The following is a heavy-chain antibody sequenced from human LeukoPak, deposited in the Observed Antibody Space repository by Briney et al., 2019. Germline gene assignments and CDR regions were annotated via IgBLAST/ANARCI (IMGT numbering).Heavy chain of an antibody. V-gene: IGHV4-34*01. Sequence: SETLSLTCAVYGGSFSGYYWSWIRQPPGKGLEWIGEINHSGSTNYNPSLKSRVTISVDTSKNQFSLKLSSVTAADTAVYYCARGQRSRKEKWLESHWYFDLWGRGTLVTVSS. CDR1: GGSFSGYY. CDR2: INHSGST. CDR3: ARGQRSRKEKWLESHWYFDL. D-gene: IGHD6-19*01. J-gene: IGHJ2*01.